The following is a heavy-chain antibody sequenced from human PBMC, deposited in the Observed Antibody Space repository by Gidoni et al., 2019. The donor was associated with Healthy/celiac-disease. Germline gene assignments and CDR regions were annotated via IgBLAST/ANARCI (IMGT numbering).Heavy chain of an antibody. V-gene: IGHV4-59*11. CDR3: ARDSPSSTSTKYYYGMDV. D-gene: IGHD2-2*01. J-gene: IGHJ6*02. CDR2: IYYSGST. CDR1: GGSISSHY. Sequence: QVQLQESLPGLVKPSETLSITCTVSGGSISSHYWSWIRQPPGKGLEWIGYIYYSGSTNYNPSLKSRVTISVDTSKNQFSLKLSSVTAADTAVYYCARDSPSSTSTKYYYGMDVWGQGTTVTVSS.